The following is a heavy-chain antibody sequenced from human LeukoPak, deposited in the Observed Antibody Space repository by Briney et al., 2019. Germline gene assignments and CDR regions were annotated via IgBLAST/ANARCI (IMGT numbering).Heavy chain of an antibody. V-gene: IGHV3-30*04. CDR1: GFTFSSYA. CDR3: ARERTAAGTFDY. J-gene: IGHJ4*02. D-gene: IGHD6-13*01. Sequence: PGGSLRLSCAASGFTFSSYAMHWVRQAPGKGLEWVAVISYDGSNKYYADSVKGRFTISRDNSKNTLYLQMNSLRAEDTAVYYCARERTAAGTFDYWGQGTLVTASS. CDR2: ISYDGSNK.